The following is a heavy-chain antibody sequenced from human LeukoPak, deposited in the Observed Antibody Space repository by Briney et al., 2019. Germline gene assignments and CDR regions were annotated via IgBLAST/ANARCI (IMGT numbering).Heavy chain of an antibody. CDR1: GFTFSSYE. Sequence: PGGSLRLSCAASGFTFSSYEMNWVRQAPGKGLEWVASMTESGDYIYYADSVKGRFTISRDNAKNSLHLQMNSLRVEDTAVYFCVTEGYCRGGSCSSDAFDIWGQGTMVIVSS. J-gene: IGHJ3*02. D-gene: IGHD2-15*01. CDR2: MTESGDYI. V-gene: IGHV3-21*01. CDR3: VTEGYCRGGSCSSDAFDI.